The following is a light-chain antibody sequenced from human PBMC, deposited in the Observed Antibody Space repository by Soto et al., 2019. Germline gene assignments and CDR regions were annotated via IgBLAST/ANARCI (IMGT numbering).Light chain of an antibody. CDR2: GAS. V-gene: IGKV3-15*01. Sequence: EIVMTQSPATLSVSPGERATLSCRASQSVSSNLAWFQQKPGQAPRLLIYGASTRATGIPARFSGSGSGTEFTLTISSLEPEDFAVYYCQQRGEWPPGATFGQGTRLEIK. J-gene: IGKJ5*01. CDR3: QQRGEWPPGAT. CDR1: QSVSSN.